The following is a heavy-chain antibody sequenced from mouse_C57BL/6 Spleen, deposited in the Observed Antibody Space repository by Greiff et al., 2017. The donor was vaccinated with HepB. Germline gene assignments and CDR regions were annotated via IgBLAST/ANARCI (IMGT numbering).Heavy chain of an antibody. Sequence: QVQLQQSGAELVRPGASVTLSCKASGYTFTDYEMHWVKQTPVHGLEWIGAIDPETGGTAYNQKFKGKAILTADKSSSTAYMELRSLTSEDSAVYYCTRGYYSNSYWYFDVWGTGTTVTVSS. CDR3: TRGYYSNSYWYFDV. D-gene: IGHD2-5*01. CDR2: IDPETGGT. CDR1: GYTFTDYE. V-gene: IGHV1-15*01. J-gene: IGHJ1*03.